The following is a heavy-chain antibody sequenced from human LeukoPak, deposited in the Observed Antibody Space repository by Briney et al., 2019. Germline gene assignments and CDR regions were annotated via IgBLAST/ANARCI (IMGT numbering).Heavy chain of an antibody. CDR3: AKDHQWRIRRNYFDY. V-gene: IGHV3-23*01. CDR1: GFTFSSYA. J-gene: IGHJ4*02. CDR2: ISGSGGNT. D-gene: IGHD6-19*01. Sequence: GGSLRLSCAASGFTFSSYAMSWVRQAPGKGLECVATISGSGGNTYYADSVKGRFTISRDNSKNKLYLQMNSLRAEDTAVYYCAKDHQWRIRRNYFDYWGQGTLVTVSS.